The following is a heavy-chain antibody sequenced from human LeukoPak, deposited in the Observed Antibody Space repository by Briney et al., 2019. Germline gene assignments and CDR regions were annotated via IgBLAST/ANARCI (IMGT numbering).Heavy chain of an antibody. V-gene: IGHV1-69*01. D-gene: IGHD4-11*01. CDR2: IIPIFGTA. CDR1: GGTFSSYA. J-gene: IGHJ6*02. Sequence: ASVTVSCTASGGTFSSYAISWVRQAPGQGLEWMGGIIPIFGTANYAQKFQGRVTITADESTSTAYMELSSLRSEDTAVYYCARDEATVRKYYYGMDVWGQGTTVTVSS. CDR3: ARDEATVRKYYYGMDV.